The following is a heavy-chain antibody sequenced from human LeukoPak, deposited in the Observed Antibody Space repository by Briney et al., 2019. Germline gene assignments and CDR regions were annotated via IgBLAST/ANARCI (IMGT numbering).Heavy chain of an antibody. CDR1: RGSISSGDYY. CDR3: ARERYYYDSSGYVDY. Sequence: PSETLSLTCTVSRGSISSGDYYWSWIRQPPGKGLEWIGYIYYSGSTYYNPSLKSRVTISVDTSKNQFSLKLSSVTAADTAVYYCARERYYYDSSGYVDYWGQGTLVTVSS. V-gene: IGHV4-30-4*01. D-gene: IGHD3-22*01. CDR2: IYYSGST. J-gene: IGHJ4*02.